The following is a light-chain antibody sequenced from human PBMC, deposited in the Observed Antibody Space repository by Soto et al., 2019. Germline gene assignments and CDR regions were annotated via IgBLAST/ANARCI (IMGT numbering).Light chain of an antibody. Sequence: DIQMTQSPSTLSASVGDRVTITCRASQSISSWLAWYQQKPGKAPKLLIYDASSLESGVPSRFSGSGSGTEFTLSISSLQPADFATYYCQQYNSHSLTFGGGTKVEIK. CDR3: QQYNSHSLT. CDR2: DAS. CDR1: QSISSW. V-gene: IGKV1-5*01. J-gene: IGKJ4*01.